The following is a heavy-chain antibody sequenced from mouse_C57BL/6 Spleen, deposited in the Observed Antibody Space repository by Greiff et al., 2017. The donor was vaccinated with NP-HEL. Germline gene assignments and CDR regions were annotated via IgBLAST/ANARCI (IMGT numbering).Heavy chain of an antibody. CDR3: AGVQAWFAY. Sequence: EVQLQQSGPELVKPGASVKISCKASGYTFTDYYMNWVKQSHGKSLEWIGDINPNNGGTSYNQKFKGKATLTVDKSSSAAYMELRSLTSEDSAVYYCAGVQAWFAYWGQGTLVTVSA. D-gene: IGHD5-1*01. CDR2: INPNNGGT. J-gene: IGHJ3*01. V-gene: IGHV1-26*01. CDR1: GYTFTDYY.